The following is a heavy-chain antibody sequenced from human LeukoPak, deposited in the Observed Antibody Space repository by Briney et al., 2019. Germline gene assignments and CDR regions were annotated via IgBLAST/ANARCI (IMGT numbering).Heavy chain of an antibody. Sequence: PGGSLRLSCAASGFTFSRYAMSWVRQAPGKGLEWDSGISGSGDNTYYADSVKGRFTISRDNSKNTLYVQVNSLGTEDTAAYYCAKGSYYDSSGSFYFDYWGQGTLVTVSS. D-gene: IGHD3-22*01. CDR3: AKGSYYDSSGSFYFDY. V-gene: IGHV3-23*01. CDR1: GFTFSRYA. J-gene: IGHJ4*02. CDR2: ISGSGDNT.